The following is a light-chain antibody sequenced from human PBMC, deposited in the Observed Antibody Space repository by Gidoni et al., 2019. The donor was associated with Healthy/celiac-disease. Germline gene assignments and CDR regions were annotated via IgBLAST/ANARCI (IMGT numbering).Light chain of an antibody. CDR1: SSDIGGYDY. J-gene: IGLJ2*01. Sequence: QADLTSPASAPGSPRHAITISCTGTSSDIGGYDYVSWYQQHPGKAPKLMIYEVSNRPSGVSNRFSGSKSGNTASLTISGLQAEDEADYYCSSYTSSSTPVVFGGGTKLTVL. CDR3: SSYTSSSTPVV. CDR2: EVS. V-gene: IGLV2-14*01.